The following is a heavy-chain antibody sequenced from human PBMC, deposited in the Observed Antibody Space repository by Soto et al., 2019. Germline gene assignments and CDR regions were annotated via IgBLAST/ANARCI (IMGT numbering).Heavy chain of an antibody. CDR1: GFTFNNYA. Sequence: EVQLVESGGGLVQPGGSLRLSCAASGFTFNNYAMTWVRQAPGKGLEWVSAISGGGDNTSYADSVKGRFTVSRDGSKNTLDLQMSSLRAEDTALYYCAKGRGGSGSLTPRVDFWGQGTLVTVSS. D-gene: IGHD3-10*01. CDR3: AKGRGGSGSLTPRVDF. CDR2: ISGGGDNT. J-gene: IGHJ4*02. V-gene: IGHV3-23*04.